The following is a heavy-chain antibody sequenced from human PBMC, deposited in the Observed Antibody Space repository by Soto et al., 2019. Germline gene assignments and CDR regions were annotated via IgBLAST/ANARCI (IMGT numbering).Heavy chain of an antibody. Sequence: GGSLRLSCAASGFNVSINYMSWVRQAPGRGLEWVSLILAGGSTYYADSVEGRFTISRDNAKNTLYLQMNSLRAEDTAVYYCARDQLYYNDISGRPLNAFDVWGQGTMVTVSS. J-gene: IGHJ3*01. CDR3: ARDQLYYNDISGRPLNAFDV. D-gene: IGHD3-22*01. V-gene: IGHV3-53*01. CDR1: GFNVSINY. CDR2: ILAGGST.